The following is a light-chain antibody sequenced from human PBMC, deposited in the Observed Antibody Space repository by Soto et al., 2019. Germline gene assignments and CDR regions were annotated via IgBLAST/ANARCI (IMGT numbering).Light chain of an antibody. V-gene: IGKV1-5*01. Sequence: DIQMTQSPSTLSASVGDRVTITCRASQTISVSLAWYQQKPGKAPNLLIYDASTLQGGVPSRFSGSGSGTEFTLTVTSLQPEDFATYFCQQYDKYSTFGHRTKVDI. CDR3: QQYDKYST. J-gene: IGKJ1*01. CDR2: DAS. CDR1: QTISVS.